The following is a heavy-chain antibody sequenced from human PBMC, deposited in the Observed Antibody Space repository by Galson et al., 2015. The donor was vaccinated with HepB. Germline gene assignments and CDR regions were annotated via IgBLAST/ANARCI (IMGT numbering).Heavy chain of an antibody. D-gene: IGHD1-26*01. CDR2: IYYSGTT. Sequence: SETLSLTCTVSGGSIRSYYWSWIRQPPGKGLEWIGYIYYSGTTDYNPSLKSRVTISVDTSKNQFSLKLSSVTAADTAVYYCARERDKGYSGSFFDYWGQGTLVTVSS. CDR1: GGSIRSYY. J-gene: IGHJ4*02. V-gene: IGHV4-59*01. CDR3: ARERDKGYSGSFFDY.